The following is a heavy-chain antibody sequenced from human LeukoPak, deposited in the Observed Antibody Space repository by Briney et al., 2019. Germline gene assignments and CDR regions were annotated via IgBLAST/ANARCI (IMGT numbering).Heavy chain of an antibody. CDR1: GFTFTTYW. CDR2: IKQDGTEK. V-gene: IGHV3-7*03. Sequence: GGSLRLSCAASGFTFTTYWMSWVRQAPGKGLEWVANIKQDGTEKYYVDSVKGRFTISRDNSKNTLYLQMNSLRAEDTAVYYCARDLAVAYWGQGTLVTVSS. D-gene: IGHD6-19*01. CDR3: ARDLAVAY. J-gene: IGHJ4*02.